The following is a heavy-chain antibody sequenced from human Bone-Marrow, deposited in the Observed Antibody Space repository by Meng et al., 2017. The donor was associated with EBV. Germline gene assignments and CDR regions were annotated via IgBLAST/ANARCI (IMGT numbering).Heavy chain of an antibody. J-gene: IGHJ4*02. Sequence: QVQLQEAGPRLVKSSGTLSLTCVVSGGSIRSSNWWSWVRQPPGKGLEWIGEIFYGGSTNYNPSLESRVTISVDKSKNQFSLKLSSVTAADTAVYYCAAGFRELVRSRDYWGQGTLVTVSS. CDR1: GGSIRSSNW. D-gene: IGHD3-10*01. CDR2: IFYGGST. CDR3: AAGFRELVRSRDY. V-gene: IGHV4-4*02.